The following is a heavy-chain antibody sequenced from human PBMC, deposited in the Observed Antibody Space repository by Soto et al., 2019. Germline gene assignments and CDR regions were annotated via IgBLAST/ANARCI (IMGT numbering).Heavy chain of an antibody. CDR2: IYHSGIT. V-gene: IGHV4-4*02. Sequence: SETLSLTCTVSGDSIISSKWWSWVRQPPGKGLEWIGEIYHSGITNYNPSLESRVTISVDKSKNQFYLDLRSLTAADTAMYYCASIHPHYESGSYFHWDYWGQGTLVTVSS. J-gene: IGHJ4*02. CDR1: GDSIISSKW. CDR3: ASIHPHYESGSYFHWDY. D-gene: IGHD3-22*01.